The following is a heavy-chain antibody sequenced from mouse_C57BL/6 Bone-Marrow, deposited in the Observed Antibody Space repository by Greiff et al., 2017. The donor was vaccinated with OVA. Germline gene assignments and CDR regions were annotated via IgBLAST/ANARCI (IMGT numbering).Heavy chain of an antibody. CDR3: ARDDYYAMDY. V-gene: IGHV1-19*01. Sequence: VHVKQSGPVLVKPGASVKMSCKASGYTFTDYYMNWVKQSHGKSLEWIGGINPYNGGTSYNQKFKGKATLTVDKSSSTAYMELNSLTSEDSAVYYCARDDYYAMDYWGQGTSVTVSS. CDR1: GYTFTDYY. CDR2: INPYNGGT. J-gene: IGHJ4*01.